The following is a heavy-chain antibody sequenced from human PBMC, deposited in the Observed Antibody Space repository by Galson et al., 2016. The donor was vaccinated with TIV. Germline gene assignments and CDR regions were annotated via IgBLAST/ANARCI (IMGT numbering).Heavy chain of an antibody. J-gene: IGHJ6*02. D-gene: IGHD6-19*01. CDR1: GFTFSIYA. Sequence: SLRLSCAASGFTFSIYAMHWVRQAPGKGLEWVGLISYDGSNKWYADSVKGRFTISRDNSKNTLYLQMHSLRPDDTAVYYCAKQWLKDYYGMDVWGPGTTVTVSS. CDR2: ISYDGSNK. V-gene: IGHV3-30*18. CDR3: AKQWLKDYYGMDV.